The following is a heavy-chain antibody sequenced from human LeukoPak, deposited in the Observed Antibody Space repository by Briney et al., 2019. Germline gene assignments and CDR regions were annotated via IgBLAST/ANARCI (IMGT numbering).Heavy chain of an antibody. Sequence: PGGSLRLSCAASGFTFSNAWMSWVRQAPGKGLEWVGRIKSKTDGGTTDYAAPVKGRFTISRDDSKNTLYLRMNSLKTEDTAVYYCTTRFTMVRGVIIPDAFDIWGQGTMVTVSS. CDR1: GFTFSNAW. CDR2: IKSKTDGGTT. J-gene: IGHJ3*02. D-gene: IGHD3-10*01. CDR3: TTRFTMVRGVIIPDAFDI. V-gene: IGHV3-15*01.